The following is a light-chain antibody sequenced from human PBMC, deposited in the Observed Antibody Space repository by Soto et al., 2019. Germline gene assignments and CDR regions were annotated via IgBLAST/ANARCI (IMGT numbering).Light chain of an antibody. J-gene: IGKJ5*01. CDR2: TAS. CDR3: QQRCSTPPVT. V-gene: IGKV1-39*01. CDR1: QSISSY. Sequence: DIQMTQAPSSLSASVGDRVTITCRASQSISSYLNWYQQKPGKAPMLLIYTASSLESGVPSRFRSYGSRIDFALPISSLKPADFSTYYCQQRCSTPPVTFGQRTRQEIK.